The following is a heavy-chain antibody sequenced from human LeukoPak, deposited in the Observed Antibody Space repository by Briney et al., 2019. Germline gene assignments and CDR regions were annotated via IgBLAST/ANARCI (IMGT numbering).Heavy chain of an antibody. V-gene: IGHV3-23*01. CDR3: AKEFDFWSGYSGNWFDP. CDR2: ISGSGGST. Sequence: GGSLRLSCAASGFTFSNYAMSWVRQAPGKGLEWVSAISGSGGSTYYADSVKGRFTISRDNSKNTLYLQMNSLRAEDTAVYYCAKEFDFWSGYSGNWFDPWGQGTLVTVSS. D-gene: IGHD3-3*01. J-gene: IGHJ5*02. CDR1: GFTFSNYA.